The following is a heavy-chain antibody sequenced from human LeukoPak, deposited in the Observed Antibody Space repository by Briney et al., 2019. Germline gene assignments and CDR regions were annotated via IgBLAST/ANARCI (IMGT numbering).Heavy chain of an antibody. Sequence: SETLSLTCTVSGGSISSSSYYWGWIRQPPGKGLEWIGSIYYSGSTYYNPSLKSRVTISVDTSKNQFSLKLSSVTAADTAVYYCAASGHSAAWGQETLVTVSS. J-gene: IGHJ5*02. CDR1: GGSISSSSYY. V-gene: IGHV4-39*01. CDR2: IYYSGST. CDR3: AASGHSAA. D-gene: IGHD2-15*01.